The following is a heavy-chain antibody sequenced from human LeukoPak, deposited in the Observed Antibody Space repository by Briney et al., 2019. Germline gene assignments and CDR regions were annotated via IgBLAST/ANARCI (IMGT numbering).Heavy chain of an antibody. Sequence: GGSLRLSCAASGFTFSDYYMSWIRQAQGKGRGWVSSISSSGSTIYYADSVKGRFTISRDNAKNSLYLQMNSLGAEDTAVYYWARDTYYYDSSCYYHLLDYWGQGTLVTVSS. CDR3: ARDTYYYDSSCYYHLLDY. D-gene: IGHD3-22*01. CDR2: ISSSGSTI. V-gene: IGHV3-11*04. J-gene: IGHJ4*02. CDR1: GFTFSDYY.